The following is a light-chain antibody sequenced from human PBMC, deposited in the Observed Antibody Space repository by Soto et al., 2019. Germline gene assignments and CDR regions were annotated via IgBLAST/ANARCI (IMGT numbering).Light chain of an antibody. V-gene: IGLV2-14*01. CDR3: SSYTSSSTYV. J-gene: IGLJ1*01. Sequence: QSALTQPASVSGSPGQSIAISCTETSSDVGGYNYVSWYQQHPGKAPKLMIYEVSNRPSGVSNRFSGSKSGNTASLTISGLQTEDEADYYCSSYTSSSTYVFGTGTKAPS. CDR1: SSDVGGYNY. CDR2: EVS.